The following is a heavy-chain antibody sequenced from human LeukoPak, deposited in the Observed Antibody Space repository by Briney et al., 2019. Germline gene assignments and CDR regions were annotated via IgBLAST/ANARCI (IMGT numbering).Heavy chain of an antibody. D-gene: IGHD4-11*01. CDR3: ATDYSNYVYHY. J-gene: IGHJ4*02. V-gene: IGHV1-46*01. Sequence: GASVKVSCKASGYTLTSYYMHWVRQAPGQGLEWMGIINPSGGSTSYAQKFQGRVTMTRDTSTSTVYMELSSLRSEDTAVYYCATDYSNYVYHYWGQGTLVTVSS. CDR2: INPSGGST. CDR1: GYTLTSYY.